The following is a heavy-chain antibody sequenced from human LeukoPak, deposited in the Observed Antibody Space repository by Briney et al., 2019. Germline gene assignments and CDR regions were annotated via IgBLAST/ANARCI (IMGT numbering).Heavy chain of an antibody. V-gene: IGHV4-61*05. CDR2: IYYSGST. J-gene: IGHJ4*02. CDR3: AREVFGGSVDFDY. CDR1: GGSISSSSYY. Sequence: SETLSLTCTVSGGSISSSSYYWGWIRQPPGKGLEWIGYIYYSGSTNYNPSLKSRVTISIDTSKYQFSLKLRSVTAADTAVYYCAREVFGGSVDFDYWGQGTLVTVSS. D-gene: IGHD2-15*01.